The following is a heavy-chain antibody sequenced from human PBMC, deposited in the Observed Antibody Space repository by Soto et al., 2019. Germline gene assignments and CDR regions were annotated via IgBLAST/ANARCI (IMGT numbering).Heavy chain of an antibody. D-gene: IGHD4-17*01. V-gene: IGHV4-34*01. Sequence: QVRLQQWGAGPLKTSETLSLTCSVSGGFFGGYSWTWIRQHPGKVLEGIGDVSHSGNTNYSPSLKARVTISVASSKNQFSLTLHSVTAADMSVYYCARWGYFYGSERGPFEYWGQGTLVTVAS. CDR3: ARWGYFYGSERGPFEY. CDR1: GGFFGGYS. J-gene: IGHJ4*02. CDR2: VSHSGNT.